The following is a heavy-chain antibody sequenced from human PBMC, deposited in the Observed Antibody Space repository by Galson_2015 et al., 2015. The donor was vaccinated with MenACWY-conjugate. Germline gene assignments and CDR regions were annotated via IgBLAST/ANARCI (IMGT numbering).Heavy chain of an antibody. CDR3: AKDMGALGGSDY. CDR2: ISGSGGST. J-gene: IGHJ4*02. V-gene: IGHV3-23*01. CDR1: GFTFSSYA. Sequence: SLRLSCAASGFTFSSYAMSWVRQAPGKGLEWVSAISGSGGSTYYADSVKGRFTISRDNSKNTLYLQMNSLRAEDTAVYYCAKDMGALGGSDYWGQGILVTVSS. D-gene: IGHD1-26*01.